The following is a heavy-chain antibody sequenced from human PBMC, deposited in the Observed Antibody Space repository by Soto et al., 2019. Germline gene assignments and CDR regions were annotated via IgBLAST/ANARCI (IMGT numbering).Heavy chain of an antibody. CDR3: ARDMDSNYDGMDV. V-gene: IGHV3-30*19. CDR1: GFTFRNSG. Sequence: QVNLVQSGGGLVQPGRSLRLSCEASGFTFRNSGMEWIRQAPGKGLEWVARIWYDGSSQYYADSVKGRFTISRDNSKYTLYMEMNSVRVEDTAVYYCARDMDSNYDGMDVWGQGTTVIVSS. CDR2: IWYDGSSQ. J-gene: IGHJ6*02. D-gene: IGHD4-4*01.